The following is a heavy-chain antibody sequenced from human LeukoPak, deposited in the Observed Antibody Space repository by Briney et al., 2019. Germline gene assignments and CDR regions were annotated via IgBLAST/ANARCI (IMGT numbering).Heavy chain of an antibody. J-gene: IGHJ4*02. D-gene: IGHD6-13*01. V-gene: IGHV3-7*05. CDR1: GLIFSTYW. CDR3: ARRGTSSSWAHFDY. Sequence: GGSLRLSCAASGLIFSTYWLTWVRQAPGKGLEWVANINQDGSEIYYVDSVQGRFTISRDNVKDSLYLRMNSLGAEDTAVYYCARRGTSSSWAHFDYWGQGTLVTVSS. CDR2: INQDGSEI.